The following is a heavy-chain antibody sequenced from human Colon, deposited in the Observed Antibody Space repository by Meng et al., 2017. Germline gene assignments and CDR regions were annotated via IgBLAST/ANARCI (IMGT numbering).Heavy chain of an antibody. CDR3: ARSRDGYTHGLS. CDR1: GFTFTSYG. Sequence: QVQLVESGGGVVQPGNSVRRSCAASGFTFTSYGMLWIRQAPGKGLEWVALIWYDGNNKFYADSVKGRFTISRDNSKNTLYLQMNSLTAEDTAVYYCARSRDGYTHGLSWGQGTLVTVSS. V-gene: IGHV3-33*01. D-gene: IGHD5-24*01. CDR2: IWYDGNNK. J-gene: IGHJ5*02.